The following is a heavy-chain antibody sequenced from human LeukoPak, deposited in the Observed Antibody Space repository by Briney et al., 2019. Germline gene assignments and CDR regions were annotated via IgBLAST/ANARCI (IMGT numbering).Heavy chain of an antibody. V-gene: IGHV3-7*01. CDR2: IKQDGSEK. J-gene: IGHJ3*02. CDR3: ARDEDWRAAGRPHLDAFDI. D-gene: IGHD6-13*01. CDR1: GFTFSSYW. Sequence: PGGSLRLSCAASGFTFSSYWMSWVRQAPGKGLEWVANIKQDGSEKYYVDSVKGRFTISRDNAKNSLYLQMNSLRAEDTAVYYCARDEDWRAAGRPHLDAFDIWGQGTMVTVSS.